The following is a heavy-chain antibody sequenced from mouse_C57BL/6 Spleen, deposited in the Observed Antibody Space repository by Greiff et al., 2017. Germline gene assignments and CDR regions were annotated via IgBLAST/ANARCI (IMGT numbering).Heavy chain of an antibody. V-gene: IGHV1-50*01. J-gene: IGHJ3*01. Sequence: QVQLQQPGAELVKPGASVKLSCKASGYTFTSYWMQWVKQRPGQGLEWIGEIDPSDSYTNYNQKFKGKATLTVDTSASTAYMQLSSLTSEDSAVYYCARRTRIYYGNYGEAYWGQGTLFTVSA. D-gene: IGHD2-1*01. CDR3: ARRTRIYYGNYGEAY. CDR1: GYTFTSYW. CDR2: IDPSDSYT.